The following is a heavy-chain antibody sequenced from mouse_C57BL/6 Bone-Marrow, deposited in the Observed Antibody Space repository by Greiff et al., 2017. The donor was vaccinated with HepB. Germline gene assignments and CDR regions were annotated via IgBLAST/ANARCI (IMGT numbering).Heavy chain of an antibody. V-gene: IGHV5-4*01. CDR3: ARDGYYWFAY. D-gene: IGHD2-3*01. CDR2: ISDGGSYT. CDR1: GFTFSSYA. Sequence: EVQVVESGGGLVKPGGSLKLSCAASGFTFSSYAMSWVRQTPEKRLEWVATISDGGSYTYYPDNVKGRFTISRDNAKNNLYLQMSHLKSEDTAMYYCARDGYYWFAYWGQGALVTVSA. J-gene: IGHJ3*01.